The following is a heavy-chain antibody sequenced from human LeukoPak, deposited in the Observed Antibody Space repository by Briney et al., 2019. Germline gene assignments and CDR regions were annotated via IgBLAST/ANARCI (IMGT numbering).Heavy chain of an antibody. V-gene: IGHV1-2*06. J-gene: IGHJ4*02. Sequence: ASVKVSCKASGYSFTGYYLHWLRQAPGQGLEWMGRIDPYSGGTNYAPKFQGRVSMTRDTSMSTAHMELNSLTSDDTAVYFCTKAGSGSWYSSDYWGQGTLVSVSS. CDR1: GYSFTGYY. CDR2: IDPYSGGT. CDR3: TKAGSGSWYSSDY. D-gene: IGHD6-13*01.